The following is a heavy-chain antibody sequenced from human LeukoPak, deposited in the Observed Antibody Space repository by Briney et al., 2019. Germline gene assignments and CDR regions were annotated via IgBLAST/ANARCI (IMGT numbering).Heavy chain of an antibody. CDR2: ISSSSYI. V-gene: IGHV3-21*01. CDR3: ARGVDIVVVPAAFDY. D-gene: IGHD2-2*01. J-gene: IGHJ4*02. CDR1: GFTFSSYS. Sequence: PGGSLRLSCAASGFTFSSYSMNWVRQAPGKGLEWVSSISSSSYIYYADSVKGRFTISRDNAKNSLYLQMNSLRAEDTAVYYCARGVDIVVVPAAFDYWGQGTLVTVSS.